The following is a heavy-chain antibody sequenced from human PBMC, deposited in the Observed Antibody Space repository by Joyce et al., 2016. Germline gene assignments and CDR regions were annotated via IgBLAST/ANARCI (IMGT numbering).Heavy chain of an antibody. CDR1: GYIFTTYG. CDR3: ARDIHYYNSSGYYWGAFDI. V-gene: IGHV1-18*01. D-gene: IGHD3-22*01. Sequence: QVQLVQSGSEVKKPGASVEVSCKASGYIFTTYGISWVRQAPGQGFEWMRLISAHHGNTKYAQKFQGRVTMTIDTSTSTAYMELESLRSDDTAVYYCARDIHYYNSSGYYWGAFDIWGQGTMVSVSS. J-gene: IGHJ3*02. CDR2: ISAHHGNT.